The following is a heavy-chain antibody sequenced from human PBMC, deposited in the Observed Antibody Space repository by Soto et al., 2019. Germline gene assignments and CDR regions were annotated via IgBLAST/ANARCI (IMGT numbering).Heavy chain of an antibody. CDR1: GGSISSSNW. CDR3: ARVRTAVAGTAPFDY. V-gene: IGHV4-4*02. Sequence: SETLSLTCAVSGGSISSSNWWSWVRQPPGKGLEWIGEIYHSGSTNYNPSLKSRVTISVDKSKNQFSLKLSSVTAADTAVYYCARVRTAVAGTAPFDYWGQGTLVTVSS. J-gene: IGHJ4*02. D-gene: IGHD6-19*01. CDR2: IYHSGST.